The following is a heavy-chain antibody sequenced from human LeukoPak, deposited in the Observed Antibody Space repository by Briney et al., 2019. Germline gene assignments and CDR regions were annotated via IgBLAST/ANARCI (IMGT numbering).Heavy chain of an antibody. CDR2: IYYSGST. CDR3: ARDRGWYYGSGSESNWFDP. J-gene: IGHJ5*02. Sequence: KASQTLSLTCTVSGGSISSGGYYWSWIRQHPGKDLEWIGYIYYSGSTYYNPSLKSRVTISVDTSKNQFSLKLSSVTAADTAVYYCARDRGWYYGSGSESNWFDPWGQGTLVTVSS. V-gene: IGHV4-31*03. CDR1: GGSISSGGYY. D-gene: IGHD3-10*01.